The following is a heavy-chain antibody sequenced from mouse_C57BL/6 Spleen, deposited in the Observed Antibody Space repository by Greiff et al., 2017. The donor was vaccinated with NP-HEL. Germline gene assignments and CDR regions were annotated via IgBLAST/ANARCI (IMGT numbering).Heavy chain of an antibody. CDR2: ISDGGSYT. Sequence: EVKVVESGGGLVKPGGSLKLSCAASGFTFSSYAMSWVRQTPEKRLEWVATISDGGSYTYYPDNVKGRFTISRDNAKNNLYLQMSHLKSEDTAMYYCAREGSRYFDYWGQGTTLTVSS. J-gene: IGHJ2*01. CDR3: AREGSRYFDY. CDR1: GFTFSSYA. D-gene: IGHD6-1*01. V-gene: IGHV5-4*01.